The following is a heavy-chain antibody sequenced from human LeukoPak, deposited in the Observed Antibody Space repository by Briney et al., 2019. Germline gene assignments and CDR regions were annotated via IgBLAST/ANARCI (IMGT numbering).Heavy chain of an antibody. CDR1: GYTFTSYG. V-gene: IGHV1-18*01. CDR2: ISASNGNT. D-gene: IGHD5-24*01. J-gene: IGHJ4*02. Sequence: GASVKVSCKASGYTFTSYGISWVRQAPGQGPEWMGWISASNGNTKYAQKFQGRVTMTTDTSTTTAYMELRSLRSDDTAVYYCARKKTELYFDYWGQGTLVTVSS. CDR3: ARKKTELYFDY.